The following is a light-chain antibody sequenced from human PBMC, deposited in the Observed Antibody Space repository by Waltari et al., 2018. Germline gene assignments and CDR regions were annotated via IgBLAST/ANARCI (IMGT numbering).Light chain of an antibody. J-gene: IGLJ3*02. CDR1: SSNIGNNP. CDR3: ASWDDSLNGFWV. V-gene: IGLV1-44*01. CDR2: SNN. Sequence: QSVLTQPPSASGTPGQRVTISCSGSSSNIGNNPVNWYQHFPGTAPKLLLYSNNHRPSGVPDRFSGSRSATSASLAISGLQSEDEADYYCASWDDSLNGFWVFGGGTKLTVL.